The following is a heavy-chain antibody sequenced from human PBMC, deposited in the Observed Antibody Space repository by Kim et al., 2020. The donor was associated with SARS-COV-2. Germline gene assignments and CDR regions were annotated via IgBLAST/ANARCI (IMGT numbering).Heavy chain of an antibody. D-gene: IGHD5-12*01. Sequence: GGPLRLSCAASGFTFSSYGMHWVRQAPGKGLEWVAVISYDGSNKYYADSVKGRFTISRDNSKNTLYLQMNSLRAEDTAVYYCAKSASGGYWSAFDIWGQG. J-gene: IGHJ3*02. CDR1: GFTFSSYG. V-gene: IGHV3-30*18. CDR2: ISYDGSNK. CDR3: AKSASGGYWSAFDI.